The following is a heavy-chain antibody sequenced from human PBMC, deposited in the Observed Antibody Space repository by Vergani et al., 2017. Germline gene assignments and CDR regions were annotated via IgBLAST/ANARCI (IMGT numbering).Heavy chain of an antibody. D-gene: IGHD2-2*01. V-gene: IGHV3-49*04. J-gene: IGHJ6*02. CDR2: IRSKAYGGTT. CDR3: TRGSRFVVVPVAYYYYGMDV. CDR1: GFTFGDYA. Sequence: EVQLVESGGGLVQPGRSLRLSCTASGFTFGDYAMSWVRQAPGKGLEWVGFIRSKAYGGTTEYAASVKGRFTISRDDSKSIAYLQMNSLKTEDTAVYYCTRGSRFVVVPVAYYYYGMDVWGQGTTVTVSS.